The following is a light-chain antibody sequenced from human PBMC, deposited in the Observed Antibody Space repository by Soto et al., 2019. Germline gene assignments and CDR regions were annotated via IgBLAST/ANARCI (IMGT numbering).Light chain of an antibody. J-gene: IGLJ2*01. CDR1: SSNIGSNT. CDR3: SSYTSRSTLV. V-gene: IGLV1-44*01. Sequence: QAVLTQPLSASASPGQRVTISCSGGSSNIGSNTVAWYQHLPGTAPPRLIFTAGQRPSGVPGRFSGSKSGTSASLAISGLQSEDEADYYCSSYTSRSTLVFGGGTKLTVL. CDR2: TAG.